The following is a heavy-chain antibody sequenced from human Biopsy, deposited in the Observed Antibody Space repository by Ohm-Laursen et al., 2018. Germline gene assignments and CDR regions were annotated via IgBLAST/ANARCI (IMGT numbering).Heavy chain of an antibody. CDR3: ARGSNDFGGLYFPR. J-gene: IGHJ4*02. Sequence: SETLSLTCIVSGSSFTGHYWSWIRQPPGKGLEWIGHISYTGYTSYNASLKSRVTISVDTSRNHFSLRLSSLTATDTAVYYCARGSNDFGGLYFPRWGQGTLLTISS. D-gene: IGHD4-23*01. V-gene: IGHV4-59*11. CDR1: GSSFTGHY. CDR2: ISYTGYT.